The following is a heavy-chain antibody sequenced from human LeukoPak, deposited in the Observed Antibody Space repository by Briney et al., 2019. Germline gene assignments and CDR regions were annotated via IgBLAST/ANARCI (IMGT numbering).Heavy chain of an antibody. D-gene: IGHD2-2*02. Sequence: GGSLRLSCAASGFTFSSYAMHWVRQAAGKGLEWVAVISYDGSNKYYADSVKGRFTISRDNSKNTLYLQMNSLRAEDTAVYYCARDKGGVVVPAAILSVWGQGTTVTVSS. V-gene: IGHV3-30-3*01. CDR3: ARDKGGVVVPAAILSV. J-gene: IGHJ6*02. CDR1: GFTFSSYA. CDR2: ISYDGSNK.